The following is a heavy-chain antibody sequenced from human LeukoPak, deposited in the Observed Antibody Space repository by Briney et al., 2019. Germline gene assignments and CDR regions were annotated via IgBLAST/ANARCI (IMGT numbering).Heavy chain of an antibody. Sequence: PGGSLRLSCAASGFTFSSYGMHWVRQAPGKGLEWVAFIQYDGRIKHHADSVKGRFTISRDNSKNTVFLQMDSLRTGDTAVYYCAKITTAGSYFDYWGQGTLVIVSS. V-gene: IGHV3-30*02. J-gene: IGHJ4*02. CDR3: AKITTAGSYFDY. D-gene: IGHD6-13*01. CDR1: GFTFSSYG. CDR2: IQYDGRIK.